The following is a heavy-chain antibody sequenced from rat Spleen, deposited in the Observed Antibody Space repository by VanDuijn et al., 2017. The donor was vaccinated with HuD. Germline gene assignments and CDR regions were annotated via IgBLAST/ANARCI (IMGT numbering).Heavy chain of an antibody. D-gene: IGHD4-3*01. Sequence: EVQLVESGGGLVQPGRSMKLSCVASGFTFSSFPMAWVRQAPTKGLEWVATISYDGSSTYYRDSVKGRFTLSRDNAKSTLFLQMGSLRSEDTATYYCTRGNSGYWDFDYWGQGVMVTVSS. V-gene: IGHV5-46*01. CDR3: TRGNSGYWDFDY. CDR1: GFTFSSFP. CDR2: ISYDGSST. J-gene: IGHJ2*01.